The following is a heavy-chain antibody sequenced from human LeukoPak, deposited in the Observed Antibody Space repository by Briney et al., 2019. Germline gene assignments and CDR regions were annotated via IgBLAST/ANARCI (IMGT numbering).Heavy chain of an antibody. D-gene: IGHD3-22*01. CDR3: ARDGGDSSGYYWGLGY. V-gene: IGHV3-66*01. CDR2: IYSGGST. J-gene: IGHJ4*02. CDR1: EFSVGSNY. Sequence: GGSLRLSCAASEFSVGSNYMTWVRQAPGKGLEWVSLIYSGGSTYYADSVKGRFTISRDNSKNTLYLQMNSLRPEDTAVYYCARDGGDSSGYYWGLGYWGQGTLVTVSS.